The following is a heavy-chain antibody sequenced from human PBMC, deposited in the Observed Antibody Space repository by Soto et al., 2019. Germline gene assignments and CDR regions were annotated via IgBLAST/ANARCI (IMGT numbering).Heavy chain of an antibody. CDR3: ATPSADIVATIPPPYYYYGMDV. Sequence: AASVKVSCKVSGYTLTELSMHWVRQAPGKGLEGMGGFDPEDGETIYAQKFQGRVTMTEDTSTDTAYMELSSLRSEDTAVYYCATPSADIVATIPPPYYYYGMDVWGQGTTVTVSS. J-gene: IGHJ6*02. D-gene: IGHD5-12*01. V-gene: IGHV1-24*01. CDR2: FDPEDGET. CDR1: GYTLTELS.